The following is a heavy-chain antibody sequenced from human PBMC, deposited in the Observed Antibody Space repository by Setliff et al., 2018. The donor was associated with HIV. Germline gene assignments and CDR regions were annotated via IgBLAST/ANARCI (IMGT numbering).Heavy chain of an antibody. CDR3: ARELPGYSSSWSYFDY. V-gene: IGHV1-2*02. D-gene: IGHD6-13*01. J-gene: IGHJ4*02. CDR1: GYTFTSDY. Sequence: GASVKVSCKASGYTFTSDYIHWVRQAPGQGLEWMGWINPNSGGTKFAQKFQGRVTMTRDTSISTAYMELSRLRSDDTAVYYCARELPGYSSSWSYFDYWGQGTLVTVSS. CDR2: INPNSGGT.